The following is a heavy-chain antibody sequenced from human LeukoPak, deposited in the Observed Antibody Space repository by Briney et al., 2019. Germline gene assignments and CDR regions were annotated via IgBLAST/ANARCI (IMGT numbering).Heavy chain of an antibody. V-gene: IGHV3-23*01. J-gene: IGHJ4*02. Sequence: GGSLRLSCAASGFTFSSYAMSWVRQAPGKVLEWVSAMSGSGGSTYYADSVTGRFTISRDNSKNTLYLQMNSLRAEDTAVYYCAKDSTKPVAGPLGYWGQGTLVTVSS. CDR1: GFTFSSYA. CDR3: AKDSTKPVAGPLGY. D-gene: IGHD6-19*01. CDR2: MSGSGGST.